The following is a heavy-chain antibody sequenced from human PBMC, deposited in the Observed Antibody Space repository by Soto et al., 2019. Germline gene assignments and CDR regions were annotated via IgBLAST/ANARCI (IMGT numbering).Heavy chain of an antibody. CDR1: GGSVSDKTYY. CDR3: ARTTAVPNTLRSRYFFDY. D-gene: IGHD4-17*01. V-gene: IGHV4-61*01. CDR2: VYYIWTT. Sequence: QVQLQESGPGLLKPSETPSLTCSVSGGSVSDKTYYWSWIRQPPGKRLEWNGYVYYIWTTNYNPPLKSRVTISVDLSKNRFSLRQSSVTTADTALYYCARTTAVPNTLRSRYFFDYWGHGTLVTVSS. J-gene: IGHJ4*01.